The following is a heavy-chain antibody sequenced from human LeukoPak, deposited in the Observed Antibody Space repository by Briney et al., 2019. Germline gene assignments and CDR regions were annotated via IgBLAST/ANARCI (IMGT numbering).Heavy chain of an antibody. V-gene: IGHV3-15*01. CDR1: GFTFSDAW. CDR2: IKSKTQSGTT. J-gene: IGHJ4*02. CDR3: IRYLAS. Sequence: GGSLRLSCAASGFTFSDAWMSWVRQAPGKGLEWVGHIKSKTQSGTTDYAAPVQGRFSISRDDSENTLYLQLNSLKIEDTAVYYCIRYLASWGQGTLVTVSS.